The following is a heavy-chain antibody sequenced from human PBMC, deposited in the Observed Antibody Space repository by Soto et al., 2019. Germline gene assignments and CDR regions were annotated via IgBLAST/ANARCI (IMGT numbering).Heavy chain of an antibody. CDR2: INPNSGGT. D-gene: IGHD3-10*01. CDR1: GYTFTGYY. CDR3: ASLYYYGSGSQKDFDY. V-gene: IGHV1-2*02. J-gene: IGHJ4*02. Sequence: ASVKVSCKASGYTFTGYYMHWVRQAPGQGLEWMGWINPNSGGTNYAQKFQGMVTMTRDTSISTAYMELSRLRSDDTAVYYCASLYYYGSGSQKDFDYWGQGTLVTVSS.